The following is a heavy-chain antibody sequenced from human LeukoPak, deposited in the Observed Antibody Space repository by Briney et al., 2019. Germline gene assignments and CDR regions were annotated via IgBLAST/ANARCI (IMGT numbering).Heavy chain of an antibody. CDR3: ARDRSGYYGSATWWFDP. V-gene: IGHV3-53*01. D-gene: IGHD3-10*01. CDR2: IYSGGTT. CDR1: GFTVSTNY. Sequence: GSLRLSCAASGFTVSTNYMSWVRQAPGKGLEWVSVIYSGGTTYYADSVKGRFTISRDNAKNSLYLQMNSLRAEDTALYYCARDRSGYYGSATWWFDPWGQGTLVTVSS. J-gene: IGHJ5*02.